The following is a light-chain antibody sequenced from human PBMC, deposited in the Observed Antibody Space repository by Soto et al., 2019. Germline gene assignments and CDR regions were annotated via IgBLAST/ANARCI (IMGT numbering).Light chain of an antibody. Sequence: EIVMTQSPATLSVSPGERATLSCRASQYISNDLAWYQQKPGHAPRPLIYAASTRATGIPARFSGSGSGTEFTLTISNLQSEDFAVYYCQQYNKWPPLTFGGGTKVEI. CDR2: AAS. CDR3: QQYNKWPPLT. CDR1: QYISND. J-gene: IGKJ4*01. V-gene: IGKV3-15*01.